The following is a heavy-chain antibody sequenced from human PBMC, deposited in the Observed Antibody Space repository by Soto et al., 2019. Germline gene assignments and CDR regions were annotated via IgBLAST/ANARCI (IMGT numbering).Heavy chain of an antibody. CDR3: AKGRCTDYTGLDY. Sequence: GGSLRLSCAASGFTFSSYAMSWVRQAPGKGLEWVSAISGSGGSTYYEDSVKGRFTISRDNSKNTLYLQMNSLRAEYTAVYYCAKGRCTDYTGLDYWGQGTLVTVSS. J-gene: IGHJ4*02. CDR2: ISGSGGST. D-gene: IGHD4-4*01. V-gene: IGHV3-23*01. CDR1: GFTFSSYA.